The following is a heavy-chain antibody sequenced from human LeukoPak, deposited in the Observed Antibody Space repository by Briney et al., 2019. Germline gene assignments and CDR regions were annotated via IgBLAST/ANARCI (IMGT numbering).Heavy chain of an antibody. D-gene: IGHD1-26*01. V-gene: IGHV3-48*01. CDR1: GFTFGIYA. J-gene: IGHJ5*02. Sequence: GGSLRLSSAASGFTFGIYAMNWVRQAPGKGLEWVSYIGPSGSNIYYADSVKGRFTISRDNAKDSLYLQMNSLRAEDTAVYYCAKKYSTGLDPWGQGTLVTVSS. CDR2: IGPSGSNI. CDR3: AKKYSTGLDP.